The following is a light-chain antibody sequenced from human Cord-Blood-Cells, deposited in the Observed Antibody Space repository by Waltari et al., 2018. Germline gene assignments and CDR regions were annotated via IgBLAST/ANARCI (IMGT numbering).Light chain of an antibody. CDR2: RNN. V-gene: IGLV1-47*01. J-gene: IGLJ3*02. CDR1: SSNIGSNS. Sequence: QSVLTQPPSASGTPGQSVTISCSGSSSNIGSNSVYWYQQLPGTAPKLLIYRNNQRPSGVPDRFSGSKSGTSASLAISGLRSEDEADYYCAAWDDSLSGRVFGGGTKLTVL. CDR3: AAWDDSLSGRV.